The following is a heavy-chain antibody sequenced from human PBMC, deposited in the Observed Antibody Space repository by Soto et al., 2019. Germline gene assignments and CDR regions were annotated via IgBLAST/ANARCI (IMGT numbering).Heavy chain of an antibody. D-gene: IGHD3-10*01. CDR2: ISSNGGST. CDR1: GFTFSSYG. V-gene: IGHV3-64D*06. J-gene: IGHJ4*02. CDR3: VKIFRGGSGSYYNLKNDY. Sequence: GGSLRLSCAASGFTFSSYGMHWVRQAPGKGLEYVSAISSNGGSTYYADSVKGRFTISRDNSKNTLYLQMSSLRAEDTAVYYFVKIFRGGSGSYYNLKNDYWGQGTLVTVSS.